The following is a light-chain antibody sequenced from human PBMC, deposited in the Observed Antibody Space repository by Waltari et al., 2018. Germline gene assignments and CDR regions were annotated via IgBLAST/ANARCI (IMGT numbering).Light chain of an antibody. V-gene: IGKV1-5*03. CDR3: QQYDTYWT. Sequence: DTQMTQSPSTPSAYVGDRVTITCRASQSINNWLAWYQQKPGKPPKLLIYKAPTLETGVPSRFSGSGSGTEFTLTISSLQPDDSATYYCQQYDTYWTFGQGTKVEIK. CDR1: QSINNW. CDR2: KAP. J-gene: IGKJ1*01.